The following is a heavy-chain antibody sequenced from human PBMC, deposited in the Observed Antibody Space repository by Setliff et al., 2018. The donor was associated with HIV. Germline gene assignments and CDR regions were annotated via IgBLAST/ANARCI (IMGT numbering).Heavy chain of an antibody. CDR3: ARQNYDGNSWDI. J-gene: IGHJ3*02. V-gene: IGHV1-69*05. Sequence: SVKVSCKASGGTFSSYAISWVRQAPGQGLEWMGGIIPIFGTANYAQKFEGRVTISTDESTSTAYVELSSLRSEDAAVYYCARQNYDGNSWDIWGQGTMVTGSS. CDR1: GGTFSSYA. D-gene: IGHD5-12*01. CDR2: IIPIFGTA.